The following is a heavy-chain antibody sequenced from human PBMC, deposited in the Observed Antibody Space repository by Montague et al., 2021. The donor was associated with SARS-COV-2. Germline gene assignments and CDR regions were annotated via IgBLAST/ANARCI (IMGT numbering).Heavy chain of an antibody. V-gene: IGHV3-7*01. CDR2: VNEDGSEE. J-gene: IGHJ4*02. CDR3: AREFDC. CDR1: GFTFSTYW. Sequence: SLRLSCAASGFTFSTYWMNWVRQAPGKGPEWVANVNEDGSEEYFVDSAKGRFTISRDNAKNSLFLQMNSLRAEDTAVYYCAREFDCWGQGTLVTVSS.